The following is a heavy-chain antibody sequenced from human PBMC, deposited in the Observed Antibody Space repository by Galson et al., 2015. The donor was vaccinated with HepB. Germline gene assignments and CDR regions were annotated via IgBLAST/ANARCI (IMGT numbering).Heavy chain of an antibody. J-gene: IGHJ6*02. Sequence: SLRLSCAASGFTFSSYSMNWVRQAPGKGLVWVSYISSSSSTIYYADSVKGRFTISRDNAKNSLYLQMNSLRAEDTAVYYCARDLAVPDDFERMMTYGMDVWGQGATVTVSS. CDR3: ARDLAVPDDFERMMTYGMDV. V-gene: IGHV3-48*01. CDR2: ISSSSSTI. CDR1: GFTFSSYS. D-gene: IGHD2-2*01.